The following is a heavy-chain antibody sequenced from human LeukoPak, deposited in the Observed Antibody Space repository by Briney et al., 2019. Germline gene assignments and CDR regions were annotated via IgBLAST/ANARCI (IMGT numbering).Heavy chain of an antibody. J-gene: IGHJ3*02. CDR1: GFTFSSYS. D-gene: IGHD5-18*01. Sequence: GGSLRLSCAASGFTFSSYSMNWVRQAPGKGLEWVAVISYDGSNKYYADSVKGRFTISRDNSKNTLYLQMNSLRAEDTAVYYCAKVWATHAMADAFDIWGQGTMVTVSS. V-gene: IGHV3-30*18. CDR3: AKVWATHAMADAFDI. CDR2: ISYDGSNK.